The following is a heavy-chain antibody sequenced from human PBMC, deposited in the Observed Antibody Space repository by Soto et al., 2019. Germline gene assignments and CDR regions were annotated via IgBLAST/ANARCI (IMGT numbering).Heavy chain of an antibody. J-gene: IGHJ4*02. D-gene: IGHD3-16*01. Sequence: VQLQASGPGLVKPSEPLSLTCTVSGGSISSYYWSWIRQPPGKGLEWIGYIYYSGSTNYNPSLKSRVTISVDTSKNQFSLKLSCVTAADTAVYYCASLWGWSVDYWGQGTLVTVSS. V-gene: IGHV4-59*08. CDR1: GGSISSYY. CDR2: IYYSGST. CDR3: ASLWGWSVDY.